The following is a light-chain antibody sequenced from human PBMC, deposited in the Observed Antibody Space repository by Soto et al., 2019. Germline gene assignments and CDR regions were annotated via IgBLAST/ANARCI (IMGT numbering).Light chain of an antibody. J-gene: IGKJ1*01. CDR3: QQYNNWLGT. CDR2: GAS. V-gene: IGKV3-15*01. CDR1: QSVSSN. Sequence: EIVMTQSPATLSVSPGERATLSCRASQSVSSNLAWYQQKPGQAPRLLIYGASTRATGIPARFSGSGSGTEFTLTISSLQSEYFAFYYCQQYNNWLGTFGQGTKVEIK.